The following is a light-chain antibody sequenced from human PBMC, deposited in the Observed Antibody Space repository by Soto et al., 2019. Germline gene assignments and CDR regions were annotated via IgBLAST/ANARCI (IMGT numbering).Light chain of an antibody. CDR2: AAS. V-gene: IGKV1-9*01. CDR1: QGISSS. CDR3: QQYNSLWT. J-gene: IGKJ1*01. Sequence: DIQLTQSPSFLSASVGDRVTITCRASQGISSSLAWFQQKPGKAPKLLIYAASTLQSRVPSRFSGSGSGTDFTLTISSLQPEDFATYYCQQYNSLWTFGQGTKVEIK.